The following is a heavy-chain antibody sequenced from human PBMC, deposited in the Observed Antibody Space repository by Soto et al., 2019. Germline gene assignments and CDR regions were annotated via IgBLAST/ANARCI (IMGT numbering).Heavy chain of an antibody. V-gene: IGHV3-30-3*01. Sequence: PGGSLRLSCAASGFTFSSYAMHWVRQAPDKGLEWVAVISYDGSNKYYADSVKGRFTISRDNSKNTLYLQMNSLRAEDTAVYYCSRDRSHYEIMTGYYTGGMDVWGQGTTVTVS. J-gene: IGHJ6*02. CDR1: GFTFSSYA. CDR2: ISYDGSNK. D-gene: IGHD3-9*01. CDR3: SRDRSHYEIMTGYYTGGMDV.